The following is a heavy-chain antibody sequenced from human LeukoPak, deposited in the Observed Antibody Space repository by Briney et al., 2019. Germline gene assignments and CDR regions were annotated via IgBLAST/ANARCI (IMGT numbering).Heavy chain of an antibody. D-gene: IGHD6-6*01. CDR2: ISYDGSNK. J-gene: IGHJ6*02. Sequence: PGRSLRLSCAASGFTLSSYAMHWVRQAPGKGLEWVAVISYDGSNKYYADSVKGRFTISRDNSKNTLYLQMNSLRAEDTAVYYCARDPEYSSSSTGLAGFMDVWGQGPTVTVSS. CDR3: ARDPEYSSSSTGLAGFMDV. CDR1: GFTLSSYA. V-gene: IGHV3-30-3*01.